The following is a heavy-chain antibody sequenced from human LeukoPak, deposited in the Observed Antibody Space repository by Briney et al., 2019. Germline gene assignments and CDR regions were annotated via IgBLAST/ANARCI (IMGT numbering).Heavy chain of an antibody. CDR1: GGSLSSGIYY. CDR3: ARGYCTGGVCPDGFDI. D-gene: IGHD2-8*02. CDR2: IYYSGST. Sequence: SETLSLTCTVSGGSLSSGIYYWSWIRQPPGKGLEWIGYIYYSGSTNYNLSLKSRVTMSVETSKNQFSLKVTSVNAADTAVYYCARGYCTGGVCPDGFDIWGQGTMVTVSS. V-gene: IGHV4-61*01. J-gene: IGHJ3*02.